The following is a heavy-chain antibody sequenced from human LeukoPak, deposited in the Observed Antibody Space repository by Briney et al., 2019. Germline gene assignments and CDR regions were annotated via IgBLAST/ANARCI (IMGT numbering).Heavy chain of an antibody. V-gene: IGHV1-46*01. CDR2: INPSGGST. CDR3: ARMGDSSGYYLSIDWHY. D-gene: IGHD6-19*01. CDR1: GYTFTSYY. Sequence: ASVKVSCKASGYTFTSYYMHWVRQAPGQGLEWTGIINPSGGSTSYAQKFQGRVTMTRDTSTSTVYMELSSLRSEDTAVYYCARMGDSSGYYLSIDWHYWGQGTLVTVSS. J-gene: IGHJ4*02.